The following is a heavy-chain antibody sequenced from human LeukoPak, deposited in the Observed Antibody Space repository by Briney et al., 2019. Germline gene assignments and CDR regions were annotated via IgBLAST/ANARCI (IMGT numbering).Heavy chain of an antibody. J-gene: IGHJ4*02. CDR2: INPNSGGT. CDR1: GYTFIDYY. Sequence: GASVKVSCKASGYTFIDYYIHWVRQAPGEGLEWMGWINPNSGGTNYAQKFQGRVTMTRDTSISTAYMELSRLRSDDTAVYYCASGADGYEFDYWGQGTLVTVSS. V-gene: IGHV1-2*02. CDR3: ASGADGYEFDY. D-gene: IGHD5-18*01.